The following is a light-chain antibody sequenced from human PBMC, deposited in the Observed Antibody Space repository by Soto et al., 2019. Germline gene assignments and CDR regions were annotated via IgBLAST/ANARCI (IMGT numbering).Light chain of an antibody. CDR1: SSDIGTYNS. CDR2: EVS. Sequence: QSALTQPASVSGSPGQSITISCTGTSSDIGTYNSVSWYQHHPGKAPKLIIHEVSNRPSGVSNRFSGSKSGTTASLTISGLQTEDEADYYCSSYLSTSALGFGGGTKVTVL. V-gene: IGLV2-14*01. CDR3: SSYLSTSALG. J-gene: IGLJ3*02.